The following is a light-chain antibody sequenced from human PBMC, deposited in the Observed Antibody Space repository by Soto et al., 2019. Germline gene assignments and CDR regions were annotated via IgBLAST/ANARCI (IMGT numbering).Light chain of an antibody. V-gene: IGKV2-30*01. CDR3: VHSVQWPWT. CDR2: KVS. Sequence: DVVMTQSPLALPVTLGQPASISCRSSHSLVYSDGYTYLTWFQQRPGQSPRRLIDKVSSRDSGVPDRFSGSGSGPDVTLKISRVEAEDVGVYYCVHSVQWPWTFGQGTTVEIK. J-gene: IGKJ1*01. CDR1: HSLVYSDGYTY.